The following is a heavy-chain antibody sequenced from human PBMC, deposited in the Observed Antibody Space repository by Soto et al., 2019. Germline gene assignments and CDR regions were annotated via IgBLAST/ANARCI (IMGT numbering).Heavy chain of an antibody. CDR3: ARVIGWDYGDPSGTYYYYHGMDV. CDR1: GYTFSSYG. J-gene: IGHJ6*02. D-gene: IGHD4-17*01. CDR2: ISSYNGNT. Sequence: ASVKVSCKASGYTFSSYGISWVRQAPGQGLEWMGWISSYNGNTNYAQKVQGRVTMTIDTSTSTAYMELRTLRSDDTAVYYCARVIGWDYGDPSGTYYYYHGMDVWGQGTLVTVSS. V-gene: IGHV1-18*01.